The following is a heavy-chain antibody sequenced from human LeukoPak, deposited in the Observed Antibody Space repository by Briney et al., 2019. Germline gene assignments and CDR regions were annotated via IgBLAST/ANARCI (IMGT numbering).Heavy chain of an antibody. CDR1: GFTFSSYE. D-gene: IGHD3-10*01. Sequence: GGSLRLSCVVSGFTFSSYEMNWVRQAPGKGLEWVSYISSSSSTIYYADSVKGRFTISRDNAKNSLYLQMNSLRDEDTAVYYCARINMVRGVIHFDYWGQGTLVTVSS. J-gene: IGHJ4*02. CDR2: ISSSSSTI. CDR3: ARINMVRGVIHFDY. V-gene: IGHV3-48*02.